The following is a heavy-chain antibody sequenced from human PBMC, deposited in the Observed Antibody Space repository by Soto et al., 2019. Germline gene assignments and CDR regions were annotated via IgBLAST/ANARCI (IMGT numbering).Heavy chain of an antibody. Sequence: EASVKVSCKASGGTFSSYTISWVRQAPGQGLEWMGWISAYNGNTSYAQKLQGRVTMTTDTSTSTAYMELRSLRSDDTAVYYCVFSLLASDYWGQGTLVTVSS. V-gene: IGHV1-18*01. D-gene: IGHD2-21*02. J-gene: IGHJ4*02. CDR1: GGTFSSYT. CDR2: ISAYNGNT. CDR3: VFSLLASDY.